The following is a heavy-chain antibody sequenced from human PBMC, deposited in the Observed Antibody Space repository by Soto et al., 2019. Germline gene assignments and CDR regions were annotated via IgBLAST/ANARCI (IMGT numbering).Heavy chain of an antibody. V-gene: IGHV3-48*03. CDR2: VSEDSGTT. Sequence: GWSLRLSCAASGFIFSNYEVDLVRQAPGKGLEWVSYVSEDSGTTHYADSVKGRFTISRDNAKNSLYLQMKSLRSEDTAVYFCVREYCAGGACSDAFDLWGQGTLVTGSS. J-gene: IGHJ3*01. D-gene: IGHD2-21*01. CDR1: GFIFSNYE. CDR3: VREYCAGGACSDAFDL.